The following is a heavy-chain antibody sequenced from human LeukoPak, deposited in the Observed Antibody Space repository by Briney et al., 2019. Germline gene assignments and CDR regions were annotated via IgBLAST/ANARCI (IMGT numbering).Heavy chain of an antibody. Sequence: GGSLRLSCAASGFTFSGYGIHWVRQAPGKGLEWVSFISYDGTNKYYADSAKGRFTISRDNSKNTLYLQMNSLRAEDTAVYYCAKDRDRQYFDYWGQGTLVTVSS. CDR2: ISYDGTNK. V-gene: IGHV3-30*18. CDR3: AKDRDRQYFDY. CDR1: GFTFSGYG. D-gene: IGHD3-10*01. J-gene: IGHJ4*02.